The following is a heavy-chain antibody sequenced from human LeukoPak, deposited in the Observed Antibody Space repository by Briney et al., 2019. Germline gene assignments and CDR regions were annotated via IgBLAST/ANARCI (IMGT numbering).Heavy chain of an antibody. CDR3: ARSIAAAGTVDY. J-gene: IGHJ4*02. V-gene: IGHV4-59*01. D-gene: IGHD6-13*01. Sequence: SETLSLTCTVSGGSISSYHWSWIRQPPGKGLEWIGYIYYSGSTNYNPSLKSRVTISVDTSKNQFSLKLSSVTAADTAVYYCARSIAAAGTVDYWGQGTLVTVSS. CDR1: GGSISSYH. CDR2: IYYSGST.